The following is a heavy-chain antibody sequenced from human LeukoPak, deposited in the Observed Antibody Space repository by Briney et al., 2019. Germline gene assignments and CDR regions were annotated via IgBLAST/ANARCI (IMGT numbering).Heavy chain of an antibody. CDR1: GYTFTSYG. CDR3: ARSSQMDTAMVLSLDY. D-gene: IGHD5-18*01. V-gene: IGHV1-18*01. J-gene: IGHJ4*02. Sequence: ASVKVSCKASGYTFTSYGISWVRQAPGQGLEWMGWISAYNGNTNYAQKLQGRVTMATDTSTSTAYMELRSLRSDDTAVYYCARSSQMDTAMVLSLDYWGQGTLVTVSS. CDR2: ISAYNGNT.